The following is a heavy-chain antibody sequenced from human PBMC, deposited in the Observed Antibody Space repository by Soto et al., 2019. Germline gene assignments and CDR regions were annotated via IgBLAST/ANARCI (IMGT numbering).Heavy chain of an antibody. CDR2: INPSGGST. V-gene: IGHV1-46*01. CDR1: GYTFTSYY. D-gene: IGHD2-2*02. J-gene: IGHJ5*02. CDR3: ARVYCSSTSCYNDGWFDP. Sequence: ASVKVSCKASGYTFTSYYMHWVRQAPGQGLEWMGIINPSGGSTSYAQKFQGRVTMTRDTSTSTVYMELSSLRSEDTAVYYCARVYCSSTSCYNDGWFDPWGQGTLVTV.